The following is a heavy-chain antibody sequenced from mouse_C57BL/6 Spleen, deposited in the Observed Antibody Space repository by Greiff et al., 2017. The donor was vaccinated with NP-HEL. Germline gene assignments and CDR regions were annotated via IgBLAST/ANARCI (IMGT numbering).Heavy chain of an antibody. CDR1: GYSITSGYY. CDR3: ATSYYSEGGYFDV. V-gene: IGHV3-6*01. J-gene: IGHJ1*03. Sequence: EVQLQESGPGLVKPSQSLSLTCSVTGYSITSGYYWNWIRQFPGNKLEWMGYISYDGSNNYNPSLKNRISITRDTSKNQFFLKLNSVTTEDTATYYCATSYYSEGGYFDVWGTGTTVTVSS. CDR2: ISYDGSN. D-gene: IGHD2-12*01.